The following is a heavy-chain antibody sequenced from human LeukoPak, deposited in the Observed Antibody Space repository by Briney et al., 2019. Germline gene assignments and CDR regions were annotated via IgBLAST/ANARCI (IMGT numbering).Heavy chain of an antibody. CDR3: ARRALNYGGKLYWFDP. J-gene: IGHJ5*02. CDR2: MNPNSGNT. D-gene: IGHD4-23*01. CDR1: GYTFTSYD. Sequence: GASVKVSCKASGYTFTSYDINWVRQATGQGLEWMGWMNPNSGNTGYAQKFQGRVTMTRNTSISTAYMELSSLRSEDTAVYYCARRALNYGGKLYWFDPWGQGTLVTVSS. V-gene: IGHV1-8*01.